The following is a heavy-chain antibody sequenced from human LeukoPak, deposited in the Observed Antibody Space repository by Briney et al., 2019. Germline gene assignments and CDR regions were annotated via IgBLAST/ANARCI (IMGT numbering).Heavy chain of an antibody. J-gene: IGHJ1*01. CDR3: AKIGIAARPEEYFQH. V-gene: IGHV3-30*02. D-gene: IGHD6-6*01. Sequence: PGGSLRLSCAASGFTFSSYGMHWVRQAPGKGLEWVAFIRYDGSNKYYADSVKGRFTISRDNSKNTLYLQMNSLRAEDTAVYYCAKIGIAARPEEYFQHWGQGTLVTVSS. CDR1: GFTFSSYG. CDR2: IRYDGSNK.